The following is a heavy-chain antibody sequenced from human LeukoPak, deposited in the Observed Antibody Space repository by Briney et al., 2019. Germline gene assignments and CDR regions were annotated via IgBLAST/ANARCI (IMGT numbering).Heavy chain of an antibody. CDR3: ARRGSGWYRNWFDP. J-gene: IGHJ5*02. Sequence: SETLSLTCIVSGGSIRNYYWSWIRQPPGKGLEWIGSIYYSGSTYYNPSLKSRVTISVDTSKNQFSLKLSSVTAADTAVYYCARRGSGWYRNWFDPWGQGTLVTVSS. D-gene: IGHD6-19*01. V-gene: IGHV4-59*05. CDR2: IYYSGST. CDR1: GGSIRNYY.